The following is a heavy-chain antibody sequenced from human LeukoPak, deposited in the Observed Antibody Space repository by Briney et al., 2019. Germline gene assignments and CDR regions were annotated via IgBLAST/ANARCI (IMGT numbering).Heavy chain of an antibody. V-gene: IGHV5-51*01. J-gene: IGHJ4*02. CDR3: ARHPITRYYDSSGYSAAGPDY. D-gene: IGHD3-22*01. CDR2: INPGDSDT. CDR1: GYTFTTYW. Sequence: GESLKISCKGSGYTFTTYWIGWVRQMPGKGLGWMGIINPGDSDTRYSPSFQGQVTISADKSISTAYLLWSSLKASDTAMYYCARHPITRYYDSSGYSAAGPDYWGQGTLVTVSS.